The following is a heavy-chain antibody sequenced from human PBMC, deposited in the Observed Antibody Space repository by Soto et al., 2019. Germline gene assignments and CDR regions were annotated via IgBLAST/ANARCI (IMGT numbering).Heavy chain of an antibody. CDR3: VCFECGRTAVVTAVEANGY. Sequence: VQLVASGGGLVQPGGSLRLSCAASGFTSSSYWMHWVRQGPGKGLVWVSRVNSDESTTSYADSVKGRFTISRDNAKNTLYLQMSSLRVEDTALYYCVCFECGRTAVVTAVEANGYWGQGTLVTVSS. CDR1: GFTSSSYW. CDR2: VNSDESTT. D-gene: IGHD2-21*02. J-gene: IGHJ4*02. V-gene: IGHV3-74*01.